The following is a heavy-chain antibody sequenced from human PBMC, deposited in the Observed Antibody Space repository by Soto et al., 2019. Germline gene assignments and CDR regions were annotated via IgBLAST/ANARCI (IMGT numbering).Heavy chain of an antibody. CDR3: ARDKGYRDFWGASHFYYCLDV. Sequence: PSETLSLTCSVSGDSVDQTNYYWTLIPQRPGKGLESLGNIYYNGITFYNSSLKSRLTSSIYTSQNQFSLKVTSVTAADAAMYFCARDKGYRDFWGASHFYYCLDVWGKGTTVTVSS. D-gene: IGHD3-3*01. CDR1: GDSVDQTNYY. J-gene: IGHJ6*04. CDR2: IYYNGIT. V-gene: IGHV4-31*03.